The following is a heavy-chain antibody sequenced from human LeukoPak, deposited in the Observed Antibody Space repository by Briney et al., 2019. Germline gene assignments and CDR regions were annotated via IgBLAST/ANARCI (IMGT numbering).Heavy chain of an antibody. D-gene: IGHD3-3*01. CDR1: GFTFSSYS. J-gene: IGHJ4*02. Sequence: PGGSLRLSCAASGFTFSSYSMNWVRQAPGKGLEWVANIKQDGSEKYYVDSVKGRFTISRDNAKNSLYLQMNSLRAEDTAVYYCARQYYDFWSGYYPIVDYWGQGTLVTVSS. V-gene: IGHV3-7*01. CDR2: IKQDGSEK. CDR3: ARQYYDFWSGYYPIVDY.